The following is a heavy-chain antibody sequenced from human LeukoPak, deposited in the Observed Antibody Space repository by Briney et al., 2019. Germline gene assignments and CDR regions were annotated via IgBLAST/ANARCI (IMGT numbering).Heavy chain of an antibody. CDR3: VRDVYGGSWFDP. Sequence: GGSLRLSCAASGVTFSNYWMHWVRQAPGKGLVWVSRINSDESSTSYADSVKGRFTISRDNAKNTLYLQMNSLRVEDTAVFYCVRDVYGGSWFDPWGQGALVTVSS. V-gene: IGHV3-74*01. D-gene: IGHD4-23*01. J-gene: IGHJ5*02. CDR1: GVTFSNYW. CDR2: INSDESST.